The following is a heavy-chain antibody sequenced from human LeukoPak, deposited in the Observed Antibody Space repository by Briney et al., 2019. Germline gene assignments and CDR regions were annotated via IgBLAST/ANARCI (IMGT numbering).Heavy chain of an antibody. D-gene: IGHD1-14*01. J-gene: IGHJ5*02. Sequence: KTSETLFLTCNISGVPITDYYWSWIRLAPRRGLEWIGYMYYSGDSNSNPSLEGRVTMSADTSTSQFSLRLTSVTAADTAIYYCARELPSTGNWFDPWGQGILVTVSS. V-gene: IGHV4-59*01. CDR3: ARELPSTGNWFDP. CDR1: GVPITDYY. CDR2: MYYSGDS.